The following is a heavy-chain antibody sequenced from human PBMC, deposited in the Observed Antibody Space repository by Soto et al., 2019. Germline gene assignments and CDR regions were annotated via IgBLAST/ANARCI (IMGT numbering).Heavy chain of an antibody. D-gene: IGHD3-16*01. Sequence: GGVLRLSCVGSGFTFSTYNMNWVRQAPGKGLEWVSSISSSTKTYNADSVEGRFTISRDNAKNSLYLQMKSLRAEDTAVYYCARDLTPSRGDLGGMDVWGQGTTVTVSS. CDR1: GFTFSTYN. CDR3: ARDLTPSRGDLGGMDV. CDR2: ISSSTKT. J-gene: IGHJ6*02. V-gene: IGHV3-21*01.